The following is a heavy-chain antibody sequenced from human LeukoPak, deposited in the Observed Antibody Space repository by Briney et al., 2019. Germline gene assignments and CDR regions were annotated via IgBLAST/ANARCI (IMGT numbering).Heavy chain of an antibody. Sequence: ETLSLTCTVSGGSISSYYWSWIRQPPGKGLEWIGYIYYSGSTNYSPSLKSRVTISVDTSKNQFSLKLSSVTAADTAVYYCAGQTGTTGDYFDYWGQGTLVTVSS. CDR1: GGSISSYY. CDR3: AGQTGTTGDYFDY. CDR2: IYYSGST. J-gene: IGHJ4*02. V-gene: IGHV4-59*12. D-gene: IGHD1-1*01.